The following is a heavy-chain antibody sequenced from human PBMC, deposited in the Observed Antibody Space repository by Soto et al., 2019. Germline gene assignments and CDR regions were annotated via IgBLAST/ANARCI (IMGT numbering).Heavy chain of an antibody. CDR1: GFTFSSYG. V-gene: IGHV3-30*18. D-gene: IGHD6-19*01. CDR2: ISYDGSNK. Sequence: GGSLRVSCAASGFTFSSYGMHWGRQAPGKGLEWVAVISYDGSNKYYADSVKGRFTISRDNSKNTLYLQMNSLRAEDTAVYYCAKDLSSGCLDYWGQGTLVTVSS. CDR3: AKDLSSGCLDY. J-gene: IGHJ4*02.